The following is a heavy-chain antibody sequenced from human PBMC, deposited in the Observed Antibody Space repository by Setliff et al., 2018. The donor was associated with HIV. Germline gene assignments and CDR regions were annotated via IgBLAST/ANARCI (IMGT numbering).Heavy chain of an antibody. CDR3: ARDEVPLVTAAPFDY. CDR1: GYTFTSYA. D-gene: IGHD2-21*02. CDR2: INTNTGNP. Sequence: GASVKVSCKASGYTFTSYAMNWVRQAPGQGLEWMGWINTNTGNPTYAQGFTGRFVFSLDTSVSTAYLQISSLKAEDTAVYYCARDEVPLVTAAPFDYWGQGTLVTVSS. J-gene: IGHJ4*02. V-gene: IGHV7-4-1*02.